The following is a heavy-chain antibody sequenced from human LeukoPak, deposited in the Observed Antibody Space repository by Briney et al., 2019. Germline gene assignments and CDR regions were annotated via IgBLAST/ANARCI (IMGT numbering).Heavy chain of an antibody. J-gene: IGHJ5*02. D-gene: IGHD3-3*01. CDR1: GGSFSDYY. Sequence: SETLSLTCAVYGGSFSDYYWSWVRQPPGKGLEWIGEINHSGNTNYNPFLTSRVTISVDTSKNQFSLKLRSVTAADTAVYYCAKEAILGSYNWFDPWGQGTLVTVSS. CDR3: AKEAILGSYNWFDP. CDR2: INHSGNT. V-gene: IGHV4-34*01.